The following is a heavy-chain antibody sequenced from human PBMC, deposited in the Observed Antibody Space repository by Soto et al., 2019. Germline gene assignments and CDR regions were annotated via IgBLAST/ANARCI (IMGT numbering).Heavy chain of an antibody. V-gene: IGHV3-30*18. CDR3: AKDVVVGATTGLGDYYFYYGMDV. D-gene: IGHD1-26*01. J-gene: IGHJ6*02. CDR2: ISYDGSNK. CDR1: GFTFSSYG. Sequence: VGSLRLSCAASGFTFSSYGMHWVRQAPGKGLEWVAVISYDGSNKYYADSVKGRFTISRDNSKNTLYLQMNSLRAEDTAVYYCAKDVVVGATTGLGDYYFYYGMDVWGQGTTVTVSS.